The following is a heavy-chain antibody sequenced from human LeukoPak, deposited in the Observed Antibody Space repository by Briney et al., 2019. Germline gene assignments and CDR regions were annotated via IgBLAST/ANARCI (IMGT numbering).Heavy chain of an antibody. J-gene: IGHJ4*02. V-gene: IGHV3-23*01. Sequence: GGSLRLSCAASGFTFSTYAMSWVRQAPGKGLEWVSGLTGGGGGTSYADSVKGRFTISRDNSKNTLSLQMNSLRAEDTAVYYCAKDKGAVTGTFDYWGQGTLVTVSS. CDR2: LTGGGGGT. CDR1: GFTFSTYA. CDR3: AKDKGAVTGTFDY. D-gene: IGHD1-14*01.